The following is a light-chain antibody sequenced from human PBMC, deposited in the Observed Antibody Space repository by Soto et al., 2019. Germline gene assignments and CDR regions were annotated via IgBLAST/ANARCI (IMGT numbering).Light chain of an antibody. J-gene: IGKJ1*01. V-gene: IGKV3-20*01. Sequence: EIVLTQSPGTLSLSPGGRATLSCRASQSVSSSFLAWYQQKPGQAPRLLIYGASTRATGIPDRFSGSGSGTDFTLTISRLEPVDFAVYYCQQYDSSPWTFGQGTKVELK. CDR2: GAS. CDR1: QSVSSSF. CDR3: QQYDSSPWT.